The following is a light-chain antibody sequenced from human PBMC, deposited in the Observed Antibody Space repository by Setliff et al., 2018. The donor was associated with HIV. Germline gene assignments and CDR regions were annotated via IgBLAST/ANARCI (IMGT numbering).Light chain of an antibody. CDR2: RNN. V-gene: IGLV1-47*01. CDR1: SSNIGSNY. CDR3: SSYAGSNNV. Sequence: QSVLTQPPSASGTPGQRVTISCSGSSSNIGSNYVYWYQQLPGTAPKLLIYRNNQRPSGVPDRFSGSKSGNTASLTVSGLQAEDEADYYCSSYAGSNNVFGTGTKVTVL. J-gene: IGLJ1*01.